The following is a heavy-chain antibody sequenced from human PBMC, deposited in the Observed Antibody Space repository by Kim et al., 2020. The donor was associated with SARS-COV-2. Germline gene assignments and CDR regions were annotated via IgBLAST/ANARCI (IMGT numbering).Heavy chain of an antibody. CDR3: ARHFSTIVVVPAVTNWFDP. Sequence: RRVTISVDTSKNQFSLKLSSVTAADTAVYYCARHFSTIVVVPAVTNWFDPWGQGTLVTVSS. J-gene: IGHJ5*02. D-gene: IGHD2-2*01. V-gene: IGHV4-39*01.